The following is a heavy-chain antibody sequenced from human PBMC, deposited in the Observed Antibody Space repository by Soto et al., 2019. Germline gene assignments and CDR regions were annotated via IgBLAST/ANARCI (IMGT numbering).Heavy chain of an antibody. D-gene: IGHD3-3*01. J-gene: IGHJ3*02. CDR3: ARDRGVGTPDSFDI. V-gene: IGHV3-48*02. CDR2: ISSSGNTI. CDR1: GFIFSSYN. Sequence: GGSLRLSCAASGFIFSSYNLNWVRQAAGKGLEWVSYISSSGNTIYYSDSVKGRFTFSRDNGKNSLFLQMNSLREEDTAVYYCARDRGVGTPDSFDIWGQGAMVTVSS.